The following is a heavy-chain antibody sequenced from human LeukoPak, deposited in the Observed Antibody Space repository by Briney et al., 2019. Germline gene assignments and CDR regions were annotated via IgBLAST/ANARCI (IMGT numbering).Heavy chain of an antibody. CDR1: GFTFSNFW. CDR3: VAGTTY. V-gene: IGHV3-7*05. D-gene: IGHD6-19*01. CDR2: IKQDGSQK. Sequence: GGSLRLSCAASGFTFSNFWMSWVRQAPGKGLEWVAIIKQDGSQKYYVDSVKGRFTISRDNARNSLYLQMNSLRAEDTAVYWAVAGTTYWGQGTLVTVSS. J-gene: IGHJ4*02.